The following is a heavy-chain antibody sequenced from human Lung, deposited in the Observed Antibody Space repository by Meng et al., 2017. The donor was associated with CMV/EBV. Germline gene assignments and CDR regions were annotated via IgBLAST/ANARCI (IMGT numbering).Heavy chain of an antibody. CDR3: AKYSAVGGRLYYFDY. Sequence: GGSLRLSCAASGLTFSSYGMSWVRQAPGKGLEWVSSIGATAGGTYYADSVKGRFTISRDNAKNTLYLQMNSLRAEDTAVYYCAKYSAVGGRLYYFDYWGQGTLVTVSS. V-gene: IGHV3-23*01. CDR1: GLTFSSYG. D-gene: IGHD2-21*01. J-gene: IGHJ4*02. CDR2: IGATAGGT.